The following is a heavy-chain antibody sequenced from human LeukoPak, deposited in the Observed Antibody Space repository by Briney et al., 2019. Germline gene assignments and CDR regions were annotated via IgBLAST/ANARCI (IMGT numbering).Heavy chain of an antibody. D-gene: IGHD2-2*01. Sequence: GGSLRLSCAASGFTFSSYAMSWVRQAPGKGLEWVSAISGSGGSTYYADSVKGRFTIFRDNSKNTLYLQMNSLRAEDTAVYYCAKGRYCSSTSCSRPWNWFDPWGQGTLVTVSS. CDR2: ISGSGGST. CDR1: GFTFSSYA. V-gene: IGHV3-23*01. CDR3: AKGRYCSSTSCSRPWNWFDP. J-gene: IGHJ5*02.